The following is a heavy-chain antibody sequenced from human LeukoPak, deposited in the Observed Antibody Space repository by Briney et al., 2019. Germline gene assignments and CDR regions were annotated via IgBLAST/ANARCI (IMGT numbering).Heavy chain of an antibody. J-gene: IGHJ3*02. Sequence: SETLSLTCTVSSGSITSYYWSWIRQPPGKGLEWIGYIYHSGSTNYNPSLKSRVTISVDKSKNQFSLKLRSVTAADTAVYYCARDAGGSIAAALSAFDIWGQGTMVTVSS. CDR2: IYHSGST. CDR3: ARDAGGSIAAALSAFDI. V-gene: IGHV4-59*12. CDR1: SGSITSYY. D-gene: IGHD6-13*01.